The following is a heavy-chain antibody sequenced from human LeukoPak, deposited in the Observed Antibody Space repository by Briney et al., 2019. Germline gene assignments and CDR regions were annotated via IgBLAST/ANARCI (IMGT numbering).Heavy chain of an antibody. V-gene: IGHV1-58*02. Sequence: GTSVKVSCKASGFTFTSSAKQWVRQARGQRLEWIGWTVVGSGNTNYAQKFQERVTITRDMSTSTAYMELSSLRSEDTAVYYCAGSLYSSSDYYYYYGMDVWGQGTTVTVPS. CDR2: TVVGSGNT. J-gene: IGHJ6*02. D-gene: IGHD6-6*01. CDR3: AGSLYSSSDYYYYYGMDV. CDR1: GFTFTSSA.